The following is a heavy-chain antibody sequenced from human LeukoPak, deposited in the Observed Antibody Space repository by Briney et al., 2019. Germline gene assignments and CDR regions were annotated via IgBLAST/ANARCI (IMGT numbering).Heavy chain of an antibody. J-gene: IGHJ4*02. V-gene: IGHV3-7*03. CDR2: IKQDGSEK. D-gene: IGHD4-17*01. Sequence: GGSLRLSCAASGFIFRNYWMSWVRQAPGKGLEWVANIKQDGSEKYYVDSVKGRFTISRDNAKNSLHLQMNSLRAEDTALYYCAKAGDILGDYGDYPFDYWGQGTLVTVSS. CDR1: GFIFRNYW. CDR3: AKAGDILGDYGDYPFDY.